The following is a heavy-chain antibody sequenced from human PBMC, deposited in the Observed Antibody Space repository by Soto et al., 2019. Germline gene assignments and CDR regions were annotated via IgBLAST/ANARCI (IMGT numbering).Heavy chain of an antibody. Sequence: EVQLVESGGGLVQPGGSLRLSCAASGFTFSSYWMSWVRQAPGKGLEWVANIKQDGSEKYYVDSVKGRFTISRDNAKKSLYLQMNSLRAEDTAVYYCASAVSEELSPFDYWGQGTLVTVSS. V-gene: IGHV3-7*03. CDR3: ASAVSEELSPFDY. J-gene: IGHJ4*02. CDR1: GFTFSSYW. D-gene: IGHD3-16*02. CDR2: IKQDGSEK.